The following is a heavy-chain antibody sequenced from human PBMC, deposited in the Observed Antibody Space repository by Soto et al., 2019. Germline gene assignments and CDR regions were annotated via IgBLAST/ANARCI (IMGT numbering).Heavy chain of an antibody. CDR2: ISKSGDST. V-gene: IGHV3-23*01. CDR3: TKGSFGFDY. D-gene: IGHD3-10*01. J-gene: IGHJ4*02. CDR1: GFPFTSYA. Sequence: GGSRRLSGSASGFPFTSYAITWARQVPGRGQKWVSSISKSGDSTYYTASVKGRFTTSRDNSNNTLYLQMNSLRAEDTAIYYCTKGSFGFDYWGQGTLVTVSS.